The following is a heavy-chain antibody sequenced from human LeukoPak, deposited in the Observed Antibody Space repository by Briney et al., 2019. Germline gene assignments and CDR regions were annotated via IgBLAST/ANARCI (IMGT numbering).Heavy chain of an antibody. Sequence: SETLSLTCTVSGGSISSYYWSWIRQPPGKGLEWIGYIYYSGSTNYNPYLKSRVTISVDTSKNQFSLKLSSVTAADTAVYYCARVGYGSSWYPDPWGQGTLVTVSS. CDR3: ARVGYGSSWYPDP. CDR1: GGSISSYY. J-gene: IGHJ5*02. CDR2: IYYSGST. V-gene: IGHV4-59*01. D-gene: IGHD6-13*01.